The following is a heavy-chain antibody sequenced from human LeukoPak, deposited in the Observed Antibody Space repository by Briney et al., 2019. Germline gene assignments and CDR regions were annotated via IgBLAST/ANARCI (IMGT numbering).Heavy chain of an antibody. D-gene: IGHD1-1*01. Sequence: PSETLSLTCTVSGGSISSYYWSGIRQPPGKELEWIGYIYYSGSTNYNPSLKSRVTISVDTSKNQFSLKLNSVTAADTAVYYCARDPRGGTSRDNWFDPWGQGTLVTVSS. V-gene: IGHV4-59*01. J-gene: IGHJ5*02. CDR2: IYYSGST. CDR3: ARDPRGGTSRDNWFDP. CDR1: GGSISSYY.